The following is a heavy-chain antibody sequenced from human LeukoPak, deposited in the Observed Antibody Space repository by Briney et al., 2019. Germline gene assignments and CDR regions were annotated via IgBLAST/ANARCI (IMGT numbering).Heavy chain of an antibody. J-gene: IGHJ4*02. CDR3: ATYNSGTIDH. D-gene: IGHD1-1*01. V-gene: IGHV3-33*03. CDR2: IWYDGSEK. CDR1: RFTFPSYG. Sequence: PGRSLRLSCAASRFTFPSYGMHWVRQAPGKGLEWVAVIWYDGSEKYYADSVKGRFTVSRDNSNNMLYLQMDSLRAEDTAVYYCATYNSGTIDHWGQGTLVTVSS.